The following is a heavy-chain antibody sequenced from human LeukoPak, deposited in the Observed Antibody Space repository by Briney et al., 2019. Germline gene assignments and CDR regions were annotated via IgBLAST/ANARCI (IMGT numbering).Heavy chain of an antibody. Sequence: ETLXLTCTVSGGSISSSSYYWSWIRRPPGKGLEWSGYIYYSGSTNYNPSLKSRVTISVDTSKNQFSLKLSSVTAADTAVYYCAREVPITIFSHPRFDYWGQGTLVTVSS. D-gene: IGHD3-3*01. V-gene: IGHV4-61*01. CDR3: AREVPITIFSHPRFDY. CDR1: GGSISSSSYY. J-gene: IGHJ4*02. CDR2: IYYSGST.